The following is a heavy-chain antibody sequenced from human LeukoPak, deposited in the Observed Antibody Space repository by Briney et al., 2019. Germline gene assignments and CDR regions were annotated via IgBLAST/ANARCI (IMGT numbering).Heavy chain of an antibody. CDR3: ARGPFHYWYYYDSSGYPFDY. J-gene: IGHJ4*02. CDR2: TSAYNGDT. D-gene: IGHD3-22*01. Sequence: ASVKVSCKASGYTFTSYGISRVRQAPGQGLEWMGWTSAYNGDTNYAQKLQGRVTMTTDTSTSTAYMELRSLRSDDTAVYYCARGPFHYWYYYDSSGYPFDYWGQGTLVTVSS. V-gene: IGHV1-18*01. CDR1: GYTFTSYG.